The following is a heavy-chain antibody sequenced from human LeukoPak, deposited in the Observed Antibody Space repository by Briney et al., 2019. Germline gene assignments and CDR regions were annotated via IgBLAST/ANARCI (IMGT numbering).Heavy chain of an antibody. V-gene: IGHV3-53*01. D-gene: IGHD6-19*01. Sequence: GGSLRLSYAASGFTVSSNYMSWVRQAPGKGLEWVSVIYSGGSTYYADSVKGRFTISRDNSKNTLYLQMNSLRAEDTAVYYCARESNSSGLTYYYYGMDVWGQGTTVTVSS. CDR2: IYSGGST. CDR1: GFTVSSNY. CDR3: ARESNSSGLTYYYYGMDV. J-gene: IGHJ6*02.